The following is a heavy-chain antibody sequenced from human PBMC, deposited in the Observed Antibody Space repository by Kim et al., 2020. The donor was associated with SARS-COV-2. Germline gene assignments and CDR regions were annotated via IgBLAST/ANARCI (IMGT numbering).Heavy chain of an antibody. CDR2: IYYSGST. J-gene: IGHJ4*02. CDR3: ARSPGFNFDY. Sequence: SETLSLTCTVSGGSISSSSYYWGWIRQPPGKGLEWIGSIYYSGSTYYNPSLKSRVTISVDTSKNQLSLNLSSLTAADTAVYYCARSPGFNFDYWGQGTLVTVSS. V-gene: IGHV4-39*07. CDR1: GGSISSSSYY.